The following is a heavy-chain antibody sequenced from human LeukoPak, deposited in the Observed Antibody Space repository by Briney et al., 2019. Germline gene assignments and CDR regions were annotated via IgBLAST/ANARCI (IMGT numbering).Heavy chain of an antibody. V-gene: IGHV3-23*01. Sequence: PGGSLRLSCAASGFTFSSYVMTWVRQAPDIGLEWASTISAGGVTTYYADSVKGRFTISRDNSKNTLHLHMNSLRVGDAAVYYCVTRGTTATKYLEYWGQGTLVTVSS. CDR1: GFTFSSYV. J-gene: IGHJ4*02. CDR3: VTRGTTATKYLEY. D-gene: IGHD1-1*01. CDR2: ISAGGVTT.